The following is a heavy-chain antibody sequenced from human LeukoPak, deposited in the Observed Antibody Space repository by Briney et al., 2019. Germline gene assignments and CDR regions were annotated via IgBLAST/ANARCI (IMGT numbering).Heavy chain of an antibody. V-gene: IGHV4-59*01. D-gene: IGHD3-10*01. J-gene: IGHJ4*02. CDR3: ARDRGKWNFDY. Sequence: PSETLSLTCTVSGGSISSYYWSWIRQPPGKGLEWIGYIYYSGSTNYNPSLKSRATISVDTSKNQFSLKLSSVTAADTAVYYCARDRGKWNFDYWGQGTLVTVSS. CDR2: IYYSGST. CDR1: GGSISSYY.